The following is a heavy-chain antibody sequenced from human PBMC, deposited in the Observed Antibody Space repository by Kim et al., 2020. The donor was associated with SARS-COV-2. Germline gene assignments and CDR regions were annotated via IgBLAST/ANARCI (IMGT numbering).Heavy chain of an antibody. D-gene: IGHD3-10*01. Sequence: SETLSLTCAVYGGSFSGYYWSWIRQPPGKGLEWIGEINHSGSTNYNPSLKSRVTISVDTSKNQFSLKLSSVTAADTAVYYCARAFFMDRGVITQHWGQGTLVTVSS. V-gene: IGHV4-34*01. CDR3: ARAFFMDRGVITQH. CDR2: INHSGST. J-gene: IGHJ4*02. CDR1: GGSFSGYY.